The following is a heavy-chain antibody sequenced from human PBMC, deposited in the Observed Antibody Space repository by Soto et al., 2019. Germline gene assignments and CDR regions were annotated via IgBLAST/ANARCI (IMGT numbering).Heavy chain of an antibody. CDR1: GFTFSSYG. D-gene: IGHD3-3*01. CDR2: ISYDGSNK. Sequence: PGGSLRLSCAASGFTFSSYGMHWVRQAPGKGLEWVAVISYDGSNKYYADSVKGRFTISRDNSKNTLYLQMNSLRAEDTAVYYCAKDQKGPIHDFWSGPRNYYYYGMDVWGQGTTVTVSS. J-gene: IGHJ6*02. V-gene: IGHV3-30*18. CDR3: AKDQKGPIHDFWSGPRNYYYYGMDV.